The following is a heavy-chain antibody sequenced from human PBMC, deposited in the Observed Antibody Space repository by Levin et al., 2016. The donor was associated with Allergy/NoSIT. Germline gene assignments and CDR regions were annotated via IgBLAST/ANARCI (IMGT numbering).Heavy chain of an antibody. V-gene: IGHV4-34*01. CDR1: GGSLSGYY. CDR3: TTQWLGLNWFDP. J-gene: IGHJ5*02. D-gene: IGHD6-19*01. Sequence: SETLSLTCAVYGGSLSGYYWSWIRQPPGKGLECIGEINHSGYTNYNPSLKSRVTISVDTSQNQFSLKLTSVTAADTAVYYCTTQWLGLNWFDPWGQGTLVTVSS. CDR2: INHSGYT.